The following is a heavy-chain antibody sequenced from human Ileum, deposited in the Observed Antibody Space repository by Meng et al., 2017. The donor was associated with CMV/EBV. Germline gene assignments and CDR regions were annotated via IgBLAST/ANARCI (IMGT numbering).Heavy chain of an antibody. CDR2: ISTYNGET. CDR1: GYTFTNFA. V-gene: IGHV1-18*01. CDR3: ARDGVYGDPSGS. Sequence: QVQLVQSGAEVKKPGASLKVSCKGSGYTFTNFAISWVRQAPGQGLEWMGWISTYNGETKLAQKFTDRVTMTRDTSTSTAYMELRSLRSDDTAVYYCARDGVYGDPSGSWGQGTLVTVSS. J-gene: IGHJ5*02. D-gene: IGHD4-17*01.